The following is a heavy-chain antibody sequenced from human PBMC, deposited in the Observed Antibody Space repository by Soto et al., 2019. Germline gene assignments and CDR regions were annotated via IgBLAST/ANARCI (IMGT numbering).Heavy chain of an antibody. J-gene: IGHJ4*02. CDR1: GFTFSSYA. V-gene: IGHV3-30-3*01. CDR3: ARDRKRYCTNGVCYGFDY. CDR2: ISYGGSNK. D-gene: IGHD2-8*01. Sequence: VGSLRLSCAASGFTFSSYAMHWVRQAPGKGLEWVAVISYGGSNKYYADSVKGRFTISRDNSKNTLYLQMNSLRAEDTAVYYCARDRKRYCTNGVCYGFDYWGQGTLVTVSS.